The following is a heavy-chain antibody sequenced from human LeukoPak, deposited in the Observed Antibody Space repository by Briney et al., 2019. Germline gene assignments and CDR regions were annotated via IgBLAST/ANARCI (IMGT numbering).Heavy chain of an antibody. D-gene: IGHD6-25*01. J-gene: IGHJ4*02. CDR3: AKTPGQRRPSECDY. V-gene: IGHV3-23*01. Sequence: GGSLRLSCTASGFTFANYAMSWVRQAPGKGLEWVSSITGTDASTFYADSAKGRFTISRDNPKNTLYLQMNSLRAEDTAVYYCAKTPGQRRPSECDYWGQGTLVTVSS. CDR1: GFTFANYA. CDR2: ITGTDAST.